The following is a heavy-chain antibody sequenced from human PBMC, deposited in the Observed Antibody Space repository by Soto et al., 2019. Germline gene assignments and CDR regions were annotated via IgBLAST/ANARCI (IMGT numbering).Heavy chain of an antibody. D-gene: IGHD2-2*01. J-gene: IGHJ6*03. CDR1: GGSISSGGYY. V-gene: IGHV4-31*03. Sequence: SETLSLTCTVSGGSISSGGYYWSWIRQHPGKGLEWIGYIYYSGSTYYNPSLKSRVTISVDTSKNQFSLKLSSVTAADTAVYYCARDRCSSTSCYAGFPRYYYYMDVWGKGTTVTVSS. CDR2: IYYSGST. CDR3: ARDRCSSTSCYAGFPRYYYYMDV.